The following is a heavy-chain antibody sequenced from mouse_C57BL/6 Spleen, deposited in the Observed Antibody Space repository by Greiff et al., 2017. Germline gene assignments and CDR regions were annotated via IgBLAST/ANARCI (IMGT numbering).Heavy chain of an antibody. CDR2: ISSGSSTI. V-gene: IGHV5-17*01. CDR3: ARGEDGCYEGYFDD. Sequence: DVQGVESGGGLVKPGGSLKLSCAASGFTFSDYGMHWVRQAPEKGLEWVAYISSGSSTIYYADTVKGRFTISRDNAKNTLFLQMTRLRSEDTAVYYCARGEDGCYEGYFDDWGKGTTVTVSS. D-gene: IGHD2-3*01. CDR1: GFTFSDYG. J-gene: IGHJ1*03.